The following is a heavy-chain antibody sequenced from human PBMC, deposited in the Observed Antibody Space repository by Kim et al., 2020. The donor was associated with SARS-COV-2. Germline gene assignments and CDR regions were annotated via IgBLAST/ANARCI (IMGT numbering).Heavy chain of an antibody. CDR2: INTNTGNP. CDR3: ARDWDSSSWRGSNWFDP. D-gene: IGHD6-13*01. CDR1: GYTFTSYA. J-gene: IGHJ5*02. Sequence: ASVKVSCKASGYTFTSYAMNWVRQAPGQGLEWMGWINTNTGNPTYAQGFTGRFVFSLDTSVSTAYLQISSLKAEDTAVYYCARDWDSSSWRGSNWFDPWGQGTLVTVSS. V-gene: IGHV7-4-1*02.